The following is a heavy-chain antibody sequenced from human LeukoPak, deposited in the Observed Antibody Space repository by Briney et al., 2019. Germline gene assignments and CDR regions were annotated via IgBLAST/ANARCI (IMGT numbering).Heavy chain of an antibody. CDR1: GYTFTSYD. J-gene: IGHJ4*02. Sequence: PWASVKVSCKASGYTFTSYDINWVRRATGQGLEWMGWMNPNSGNTGYAQKFQGRVTMTRNTSISTAYMELSSLRSEDTAVYYCARFLAGSYPFDYWGQGTLVTVSS. CDR3: ARFLAGSYPFDY. D-gene: IGHD3-10*01. V-gene: IGHV1-8*01. CDR2: MNPNSGNT.